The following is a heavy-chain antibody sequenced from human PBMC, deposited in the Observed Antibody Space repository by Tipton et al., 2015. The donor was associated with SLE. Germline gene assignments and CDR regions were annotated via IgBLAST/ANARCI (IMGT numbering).Heavy chain of an antibody. D-gene: IGHD1-26*01. CDR2: IYSGGST. CDR3: AKQYSGSYMSFYYYGMDV. Sequence: SLRLSCAASGFTVSSNYMSWVRQAPGKGLEWVSVIYSGGSTYYADSVKGRFTISRDNSKNTLYLQINSLRAEDTAVYYCAKQYSGSYMSFYYYGMDVWGQGTTVTVSS. CDR1: GFTVSSNY. V-gene: IGHV3-53*05. J-gene: IGHJ6*02.